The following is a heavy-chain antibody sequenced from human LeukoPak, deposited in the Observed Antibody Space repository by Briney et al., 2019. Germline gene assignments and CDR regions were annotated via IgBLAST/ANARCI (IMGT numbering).Heavy chain of an antibody. CDR3: ATDGDDSSAYYSFDY. J-gene: IGHJ4*02. V-gene: IGHV3-21*01. CDR2: ITISSSNI. D-gene: IGHD3-22*01. CDR1: GFTFSSYS. Sequence: GGSLRLSCAASGFTFSSYSMNWVRQAPGKGLEWVASITISSSNIYYADSVKGRFTISRDNSKNSLYLQMNSLRAEDTAVYYCATDGDDSSAYYSFDYWGQGTMVTVSS.